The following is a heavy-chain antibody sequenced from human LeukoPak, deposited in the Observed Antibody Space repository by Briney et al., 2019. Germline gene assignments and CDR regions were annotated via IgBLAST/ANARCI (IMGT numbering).Heavy chain of an antibody. CDR1: GFTFNTFA. J-gene: IGHJ6*03. CDR3: AKDQVYDFWSGYYGYYYYYMDV. Sequence: GGSLRLSCAASGFTFNTFAMTWVRQAPGRGLEWVSAVSGSGGATYYADSVRGRFTISRDNSKNTLYLQMNSLRAEDTAVYYCAKDQVYDFWSGYYGYYYYYMDVWGKGTTVTVSS. D-gene: IGHD3-3*01. CDR2: VSGSGGAT. V-gene: IGHV3-23*01.